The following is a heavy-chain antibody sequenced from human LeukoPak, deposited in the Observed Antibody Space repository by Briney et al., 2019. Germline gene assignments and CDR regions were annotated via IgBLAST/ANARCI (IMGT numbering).Heavy chain of an antibody. V-gene: IGHV3-30*02. D-gene: IGHD3-22*01. CDR2: IRYDGSNK. CDR3: AKDLSPYYDSSGPQSS. Sequence: PGGSLRLSCAASGFTFSSYGMHWVRQAPGKGLEWVAFIRYDGSNKYYADSVKGRFTISRDNSKNTLYLQMNSLRAEDTAVYYCAKDLSPYYDSSGPQSSWGQGTLVTVSS. CDR1: GFTFSSYG. J-gene: IGHJ5*02.